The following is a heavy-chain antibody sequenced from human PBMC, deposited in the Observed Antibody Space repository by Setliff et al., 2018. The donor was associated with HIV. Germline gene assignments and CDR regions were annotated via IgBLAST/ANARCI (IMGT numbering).Heavy chain of an antibody. J-gene: IGHJ4*02. CDR1: GFTLIDHW. CDR2: VSSDGRYI. CDR3: ARDRASSGYYARFDH. D-gene: IGHD3-22*01. V-gene: IGHV3-21*01. Sequence: GGSLRLSCAASGFTLIDHWMHWVRQVPGKGLEWVSSVSSDGRYIYYADSVRGRFTISRDNAKKLVYLQMNSLRAEDTAIYYCARDRASSGYYARFDHWGQGTLVTVSS.